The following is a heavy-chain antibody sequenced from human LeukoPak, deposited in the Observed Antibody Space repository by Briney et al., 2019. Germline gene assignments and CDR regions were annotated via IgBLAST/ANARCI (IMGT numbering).Heavy chain of an antibody. CDR2: IWYDGSNK. CDR1: GFTFRNYV. V-gene: IGHV3-33*08. D-gene: IGHD7-27*01. CDR3: ARKLTGDLDAFDI. Sequence: GGSLRLSCAASGFTFRNYVIHWVHQAPGKGLEWVAVIWYDGSNKYYADSVKGRFTISRDNSKNTLYLQMNSLRAEDTAVYYCARKLTGDLDAFDIWGQGTMVTVSS. J-gene: IGHJ3*02.